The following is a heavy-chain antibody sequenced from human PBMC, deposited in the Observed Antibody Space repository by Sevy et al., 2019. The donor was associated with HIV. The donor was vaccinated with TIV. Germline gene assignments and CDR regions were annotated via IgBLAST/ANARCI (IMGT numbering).Heavy chain of an antibody. CDR3: AKVRTENYDFCIDRPINYYYVMDV. J-gene: IGHJ6*02. CDR1: GASISSHY. Sequence: SETLSLTCTVSGASISSHYWSWVRQPPGKGLEWIGYVYSRGSTNYNPSLVSRVTFSVDTSKNQFFLSLTSVTPADTDMSCCAKVRTENYDFCIDRPINYYYVMDVWGQGTTVTVSS. D-gene: IGHD3-3*01. V-gene: IGHV4-59*11. CDR2: VYSRGST.